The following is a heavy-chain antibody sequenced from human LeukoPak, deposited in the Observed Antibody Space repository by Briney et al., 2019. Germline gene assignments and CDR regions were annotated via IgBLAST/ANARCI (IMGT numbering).Heavy chain of an antibody. CDR1: GNTFHSYD. J-gene: IGHJ4*02. D-gene: IGHD6-25*01. Sequence: GASVKVSCKASGNTFHSYDINWVRKATGQGLEWVGWMNPNSGNTDYAQKFQGRLTLTSDTSRGTAYLELSSLRSEDTAVYYCSSGHASGDWGQGTPVTVYS. CDR2: MNPNSGNT. CDR3: SSGHASGD. V-gene: IGHV1-8*01.